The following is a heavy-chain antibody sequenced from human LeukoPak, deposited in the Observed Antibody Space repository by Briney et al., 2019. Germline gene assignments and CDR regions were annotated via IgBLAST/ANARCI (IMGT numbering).Heavy chain of an antibody. CDR2: ISGSGHDI. CDR1: GFTFSDSY. Sequence: GGTLRLSCAASGFTFSDSYMTWVRQAPGKGVEWVAYISGSGHDINYSDSVKGRFTISRDNAKNSLYLQMSSLRVEDTAVYYCTRDPRHFDSCGQGTLVTVSS. D-gene: IGHD6-6*01. J-gene: IGHJ5*01. CDR3: TRDPRHFDS. V-gene: IGHV3-11*04.